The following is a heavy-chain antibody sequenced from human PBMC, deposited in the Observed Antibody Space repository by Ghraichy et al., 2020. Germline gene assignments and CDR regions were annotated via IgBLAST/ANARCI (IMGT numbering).Heavy chain of an antibody. CDR2: VDYRGST. CDR1: GGSISSHY. Sequence: SQTLSLTCTVSGGSISSHYWSWIRQPPGKGLEWIGYVDYRGSTNYNPSLKSRVTISLDKSKNQFSLKMTSVTAADTAVYYCAREIDQLRYFDSWGQGTLVTVSS. D-gene: IGHD2-2*01. V-gene: IGHV4-59*11. CDR3: AREIDQLRYFDS. J-gene: IGHJ4*02.